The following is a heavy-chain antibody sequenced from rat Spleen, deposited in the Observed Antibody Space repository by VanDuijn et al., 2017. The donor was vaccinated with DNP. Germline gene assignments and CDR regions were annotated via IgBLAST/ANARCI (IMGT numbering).Heavy chain of an antibody. CDR2: ISYDGSRT. Sequence: EVQLVESGGGLVQPGRSLKLSCAASGFTFSDYYMAWVRQAPTKGLEWVAYISYDGSRTNYRDSVKGRFTISRDNAKSTLYLQMDSLRSEDTATYYCARPDYWGQGVMVTVSS. CDR3: ARPDY. J-gene: IGHJ2*01. V-gene: IGHV5-7*01. CDR1: GFTFSDYY.